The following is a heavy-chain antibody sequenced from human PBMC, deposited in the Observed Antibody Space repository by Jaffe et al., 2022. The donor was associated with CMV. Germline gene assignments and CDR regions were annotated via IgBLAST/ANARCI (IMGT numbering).Heavy chain of an antibody. J-gene: IGHJ4*02. CDR2: IRSKAYGGTT. V-gene: IGHV3-49*05. Sequence: EVQLVESGGGLVKPGRSLRLSCTAAGFTFGDYAMSWFRQAPGKGLECVGFIRSKAYGGTTEYAASVAGRFTISRDDSKSIAYLQMNSLKTEDTAVYYCTRAGGRYYGWARDWGQGTLVTVSS. CDR3: TRAGGRYYGWARD. CDR1: GFTFGDYA. D-gene: IGHD1-26*01.